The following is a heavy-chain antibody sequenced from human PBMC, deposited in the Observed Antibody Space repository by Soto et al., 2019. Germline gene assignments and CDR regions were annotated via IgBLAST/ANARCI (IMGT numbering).Heavy chain of an antibody. CDR1: GFTFSRYS. V-gene: IGHV3-21*01. D-gene: IGHD3-22*01. CDR3: ARGKVDYDSSGYYRMYYFDY. CDR2: ISSSSSYI. Sequence: EVQLVESGGGLVKPGGSLRLSCVASGFTFSRYSMNWVRQAPGKGLEWVSSISSSSSYIYYADSVKGRFTISRDNAKNSLYLQMNSLRAEDTAVYYCARGKVDYDSSGYYRMYYFDYWGQGTLVTVSS. J-gene: IGHJ4*02.